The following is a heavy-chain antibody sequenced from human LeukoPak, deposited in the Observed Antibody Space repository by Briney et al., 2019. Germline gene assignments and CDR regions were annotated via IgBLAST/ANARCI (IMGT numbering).Heavy chain of an antibody. CDR2: INPSGGST. CDR1: GYTFTSYY. J-gene: IGHJ4*02. D-gene: IGHD6-13*01. CDR3: ARDHNLELVFDS. V-gene: IGHV1-46*01. Sequence: ASVKVSCKASGYTFTSYYMHWVRQAPGQGLEWMGIINPSGGSTSYAQKFQDRVAMTRDTSTSTVYMELSRLRSDDTAVYYCARDHNLELVFDSWGQGTLVTVSS.